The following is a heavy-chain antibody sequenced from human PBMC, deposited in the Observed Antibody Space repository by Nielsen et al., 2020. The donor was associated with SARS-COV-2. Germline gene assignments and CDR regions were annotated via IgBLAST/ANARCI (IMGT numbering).Heavy chain of an antibody. Sequence: SLKISCAASGFTFDDYAMHWVRQAPGKVLEWVSGISWNSGSIGYADSVKGRFTISRDNAKNSLYLQMNSLRAEDTALYYCATLPSDYYYGMDVWGQGTTVTVSS. V-gene: IGHV3-9*01. D-gene: IGHD6-19*01. CDR1: GFTFDDYA. CDR2: ISWNSGSI. CDR3: ATLPSDYYYGMDV. J-gene: IGHJ6*02.